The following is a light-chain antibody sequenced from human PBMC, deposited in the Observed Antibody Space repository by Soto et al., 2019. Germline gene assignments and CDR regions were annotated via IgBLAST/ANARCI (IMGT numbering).Light chain of an antibody. V-gene: IGKV1-39*01. CDR1: QSISTY. CDR2: RAS. CDR3: QQSFSTPIT. J-gene: IGKJ5*01. Sequence: DIQMTQSPSSLSASVGDRVSITCRASQSISTYVNWYQQKPGTAPNLLIYRASTLESGVPSRFSGSGSGTDFTLTISSLHPADFSTYYCQQSFSTPITFGQGTRLDIK.